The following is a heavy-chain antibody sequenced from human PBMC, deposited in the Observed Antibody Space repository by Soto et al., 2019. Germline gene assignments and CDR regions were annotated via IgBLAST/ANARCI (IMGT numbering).Heavy chain of an antibody. CDR1: GGSFSGYY. J-gene: IGHJ4*02. Sequence: QVQLQQWGAGLLKPSETLSLTCAVYGGSFSGYYWSWIRQPPGKGLEWIGEINHSGSTNYNPSLKSRVTISVDTSKHQFSLKLSSVTAADTAVYYCARLVGWLVPRFDYWGQGTLVTVSS. CDR2: INHSGST. D-gene: IGHD6-19*01. V-gene: IGHV4-34*01. CDR3: ARLVGWLVPRFDY.